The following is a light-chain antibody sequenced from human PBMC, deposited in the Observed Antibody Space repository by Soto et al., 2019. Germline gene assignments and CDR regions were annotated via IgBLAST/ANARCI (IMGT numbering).Light chain of an antibody. CDR1: QTVGNNY. J-gene: IGKJ2*01. CDR2: TAS. Sequence: EIVLTQSPGTLSLSPGERATLSCRASQTVGNNYPAWYQQKPGQAPRLLIHTASIRATGIPDRFSGSGSGTDFTLTVSRLEPEDFAVYYCHQHATSPLTFGQGTTLEI. V-gene: IGKV3-20*01. CDR3: HQHATSPLT.